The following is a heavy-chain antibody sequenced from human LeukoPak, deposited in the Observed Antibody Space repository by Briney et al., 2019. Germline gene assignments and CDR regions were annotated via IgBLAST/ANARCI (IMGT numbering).Heavy chain of an antibody. J-gene: IGHJ3*02. D-gene: IGHD4-17*01. CDR2: IIRGSGYI. CDR3: ARGDYGDDHAFDI. Sequence: GGSLRLSCAASGFTFSSYTMNWVRQAPGKGLEWVSSIIRGSGYIYYADSVKGRFTISRDNPKNSLYLQMNSPRAEDTAVYYCARGDYGDDHAFDIWGQGTMVTVSS. V-gene: IGHV3-21*01. CDR1: GFTFSSYT.